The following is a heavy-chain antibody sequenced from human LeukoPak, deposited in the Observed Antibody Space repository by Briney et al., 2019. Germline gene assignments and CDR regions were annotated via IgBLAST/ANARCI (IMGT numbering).Heavy chain of an antibody. D-gene: IGHD3-10*01. V-gene: IGHV3-74*01. CDR3: AKDRLYYYGSGSYDY. CDR1: GFTFSSYW. J-gene: IGHJ4*02. Sequence: GGSLRLSCAASGFTFSSYWMHWVRQAPGKGLVWVSRINSDGSSTSYADSVKGRFTISSDNSKNTLYLQMNSLRAEDTAVYYCAKDRLYYYGSGSYDYWGQGTLVTVSS. CDR2: INSDGSST.